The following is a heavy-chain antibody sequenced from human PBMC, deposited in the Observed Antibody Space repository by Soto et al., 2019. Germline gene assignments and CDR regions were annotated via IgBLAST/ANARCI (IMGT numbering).Heavy chain of an antibody. CDR2: IIPIFGTA. CDR1: GGTFSSYA. Sequence: QVQLVQSGAEVKKPGSSVKVSCKASGGTFSSYAISWVRQAPGQGLEWMGGIIPIFGTANYAQKFQGRVTITADESTSTAYMELSSLRSEDTAVYYCARDKMPHYPYATLMYNWFDPWGQGTLVTVYS. V-gene: IGHV1-69*01. D-gene: IGHD2-2*01. CDR3: ARDKMPHYPYATLMYNWFDP. J-gene: IGHJ5*02.